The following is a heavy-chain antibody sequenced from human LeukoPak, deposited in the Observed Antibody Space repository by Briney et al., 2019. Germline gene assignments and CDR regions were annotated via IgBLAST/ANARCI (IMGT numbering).Heavy chain of an antibody. J-gene: IGHJ4*02. D-gene: IGHD1-26*01. CDR2: IYYSGST. Sequence: SETLSLTCTVSGGSISSYYWSWIRQPPGTGLEWIGYIYYSGSTNYNPSLKSRVTISVDTSKNQFSLKLSSVTAADMAVYYCASGSYFYYFDYWGQGTLVTVSS. V-gene: IGHV4-59*01. CDR1: GGSISSYY. CDR3: ASGSYFYYFDY.